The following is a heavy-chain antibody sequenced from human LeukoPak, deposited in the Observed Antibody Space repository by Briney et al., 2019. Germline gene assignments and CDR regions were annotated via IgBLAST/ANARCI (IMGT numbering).Heavy chain of an antibody. CDR1: GGSFSGYY. CDR3: ARGRKVRGVITLDY. Sequence: SETLSLTCAVYGGSFSGYYWSWIPHPPGKGLEWIGEINHSGSTNYNPSLKSRVTISVDTSKNQFSLKLSSVTAADTAVYYCARGRKVRGVITLDYWGQGTLVTVSS. D-gene: IGHD3-10*01. J-gene: IGHJ4*02. CDR2: INHSGST. V-gene: IGHV4-34*01.